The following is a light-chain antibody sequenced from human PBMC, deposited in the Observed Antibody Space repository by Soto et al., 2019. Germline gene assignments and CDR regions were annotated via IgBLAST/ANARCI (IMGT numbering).Light chain of an antibody. CDR1: QTVSSS. J-gene: IGKJ1*01. CDR3: QQYGGSPRT. Sequence: EIVLTQSPCTLSLSPGERATLSCRASQTVSSSLAWYQQKPGQAPRLLISGASSRAADIPDRFSGSGSGTDFTLTINRLEPEDFAVYYCQQYGGSPRTFGQGTKVDIK. V-gene: IGKV3-20*01. CDR2: GAS.